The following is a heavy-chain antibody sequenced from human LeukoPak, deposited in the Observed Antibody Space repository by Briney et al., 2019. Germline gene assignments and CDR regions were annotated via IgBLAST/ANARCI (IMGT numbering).Heavy chain of an antibody. V-gene: IGHV4-34*01. CDR1: GGSFSGYY. CDR2: INHSGST. J-gene: IGHJ5*02. D-gene: IGHD5-18*01. CDR3: XXXXXXXXXXXXXXXGYTNWFDP. Sequence: KPSGTLSLTCAVYGGSFSGYYWSRIRQPPGKGLEWIGEINHSGSTNYNPSLKSRVTISVDTSKNQFSLKLSSVTAADTAVYYCXXXXXXXXXXXXXXXGYTNWFDPWGQGTLVTVSS.